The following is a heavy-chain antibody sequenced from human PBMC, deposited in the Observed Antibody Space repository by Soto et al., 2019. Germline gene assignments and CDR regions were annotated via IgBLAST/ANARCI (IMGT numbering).Heavy chain of an antibody. J-gene: IGHJ6*02. D-gene: IGHD7-27*01. CDR3: ASWAYGMDV. Sequence: SVKVSCKASGGTFSSYAISWVRQAPGQGLEWMGGIIPNFGTANYAQKFQGRVTITADESTSTAYMELRSLRSDDTAVYYCASWAYGMDVWGQGTTVTVSS. V-gene: IGHV1-69*13. CDR2: IIPNFGTA. CDR1: GGTFSSYA.